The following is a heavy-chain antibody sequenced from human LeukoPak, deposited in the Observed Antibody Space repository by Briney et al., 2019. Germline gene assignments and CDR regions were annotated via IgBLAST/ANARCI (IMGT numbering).Heavy chain of an antibody. Sequence: PSETLSLTCAVYGVSFSGYYWSWIRQPPGKGLEWIGEINHSGSTNYNPSLKSRVTISVDTSKNQFSLKLSSVTAADTAVYYCASGSRLQFLYWGQGTLVTVSS. D-gene: IGHD5-24*01. J-gene: IGHJ4*02. CDR3: ASGSRLQFLY. V-gene: IGHV4-34*09. CDR2: INHSGST. CDR1: GVSFSGYY.